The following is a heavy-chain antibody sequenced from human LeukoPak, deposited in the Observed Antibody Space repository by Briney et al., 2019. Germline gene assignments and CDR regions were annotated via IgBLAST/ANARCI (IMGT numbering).Heavy chain of an antibody. V-gene: IGHV3-30*18. Sequence: PGRSLRLSCAASGFTFSSYGMHWVRQAPGKGLEWVAAISYDGSNKYYADSEKGRFTISRDNSKNTLYLQMNSLRAEDTAVYYCAKGSAGYGMDVWGKGTTVTVSS. CDR3: AKGSAGYGMDV. J-gene: IGHJ6*04. CDR2: ISYDGSNK. D-gene: IGHD2-15*01. CDR1: GFTFSSYG.